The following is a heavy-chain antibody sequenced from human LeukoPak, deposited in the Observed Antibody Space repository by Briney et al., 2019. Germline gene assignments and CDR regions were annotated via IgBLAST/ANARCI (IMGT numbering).Heavy chain of an antibody. CDR3: ARAGTTLWYFDL. CDR1: GFTFSSYS. Sequence: GGSLRLSCAASGFTFSSYSINWVRQAPGKGLEWVSSISSSSSYIYYADSVKGRFTISRDNAKNSLYLQMNSLRAEDTAVYYCARAGTTLWYFDLWGRGTLVTVSS. V-gene: IGHV3-21*01. J-gene: IGHJ2*01. D-gene: IGHD1-14*01. CDR2: ISSSSSYI.